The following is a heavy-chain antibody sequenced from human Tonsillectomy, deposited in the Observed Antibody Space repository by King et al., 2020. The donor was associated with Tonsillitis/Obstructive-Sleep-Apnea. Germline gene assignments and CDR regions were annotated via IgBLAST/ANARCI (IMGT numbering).Heavy chain of an antibody. CDR1: GDTFTSYD. Sequence: QLVQSGAEVKKPGASVKVSCKASGDTFTSYDINWVRQATGQGLEWMGWMNPNSGNTGYAQKFQGRVTMTRNTSISTAYMELSSLRSEDTAVYYCARSGDGIVVVPAALVDPWGQGTLVTVSS. D-gene: IGHD2-2*01. CDR2: MNPNSGNT. J-gene: IGHJ5*02. CDR3: ARSGDGIVVVPAALVDP. V-gene: IGHV1-8*01.